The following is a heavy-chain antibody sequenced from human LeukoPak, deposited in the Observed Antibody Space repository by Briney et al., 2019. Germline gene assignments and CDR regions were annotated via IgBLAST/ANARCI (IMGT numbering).Heavy chain of an antibody. CDR3: ARVHAVAGTILYYYYYMDV. D-gene: IGHD6-19*01. CDR2: INHSGST. J-gene: IGHJ6*03. CDR1: GGSFSGYY. Sequence: SETLSLTCAVYGGSFSGYYWSWIRQPPGKGLEWIGEINHSGSTNYNPSLKSRATISVDTSKNQFSLKLSSVTAADMAVYYCARVHAVAGTILYYYYYMDVWGKGTTVTVSS. V-gene: IGHV4-34*01.